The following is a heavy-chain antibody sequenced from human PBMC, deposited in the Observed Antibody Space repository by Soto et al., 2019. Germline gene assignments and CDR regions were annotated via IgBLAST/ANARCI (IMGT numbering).Heavy chain of an antibody. CDR3: ARGPVEYYYDSSGYYYGLPAFDI. V-gene: IGHV3-23*01. Sequence: PGGSLRLSCAASGFTFSSYAMSWVRQAPGKGLEWVSAISGSGGSTYYADSVKGRFTISRDNSKNTLFLQMNSLRAEDTAVYYCARGPVEYYYDSSGYYYGLPAFDIWGQGTTVTVSS. D-gene: IGHD3-22*01. CDR1: GFTFSSYA. J-gene: IGHJ3*02. CDR2: ISGSGGST.